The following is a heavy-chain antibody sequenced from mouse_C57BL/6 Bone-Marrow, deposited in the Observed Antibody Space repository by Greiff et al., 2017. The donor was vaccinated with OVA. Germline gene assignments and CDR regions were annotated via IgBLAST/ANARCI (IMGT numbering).Heavy chain of an antibody. CDR2: IDPETGGT. CDR3: TRFSLYYGSSWFAY. Sequence: VQLQQSGAELVRPGASVTLSCKASGYTFPDYEMHWVKQTPVHGLEWIGAIDPETGGTAYNQKLKGKATLTADKSSRTAYMEPRRLTSVDSSVYYCTRFSLYYGSSWFAYWGQGTLVTVSA. CDR1: GYTFPDYE. V-gene: IGHV1-15*01. D-gene: IGHD1-1*01. J-gene: IGHJ3*01.